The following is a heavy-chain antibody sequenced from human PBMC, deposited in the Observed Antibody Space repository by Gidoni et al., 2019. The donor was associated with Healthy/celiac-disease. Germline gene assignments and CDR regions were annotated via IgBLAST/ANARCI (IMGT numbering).Heavy chain of an antibody. Sequence: QVQLQESGPGLVKPSQTLSLTGTVSGGSISRGDYYWSCIRQPPGKGLEWIGYIYYSGSTSYNPSLKSRVTISVDTSKNQFSLKLSSVTAADPAVYYCARGSAEDAFDIWGQGTMVTVSS. CDR2: IYYSGST. CDR1: GGSISRGDYY. CDR3: ARGSAEDAFDI. V-gene: IGHV4-30-4*01. J-gene: IGHJ3*02.